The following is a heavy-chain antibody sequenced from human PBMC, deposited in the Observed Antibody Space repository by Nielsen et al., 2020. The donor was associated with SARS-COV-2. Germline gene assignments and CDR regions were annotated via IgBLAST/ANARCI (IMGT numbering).Heavy chain of an antibody. CDR2: VSDDGSNK. J-gene: IGHJ4*02. Sequence: GESLKISCAASGFTFSNYGMHWVRQAPGKGLEWVAVVSDDGSNKYYADSVKGRFTISRDNSQKMLYLQMNSLRVEDTAVYHCAKGRLEWELLAPFDYWGQGTLVTVSS. CDR3: AKGRLEWELLAPFDY. D-gene: IGHD1-26*01. CDR1: GFTFSNYG. V-gene: IGHV3-30*18.